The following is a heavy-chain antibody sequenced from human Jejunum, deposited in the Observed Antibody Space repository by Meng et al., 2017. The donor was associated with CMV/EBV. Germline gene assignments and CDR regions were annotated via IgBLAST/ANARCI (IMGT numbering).Heavy chain of an antibody. V-gene: IGHV1-69*05. D-gene: IGHD1/OR15-1a*01. Sequence: KASGYTFSAYYIHWVRQAPGQGLEWMGGIIPIFGTANYAQKFQGRVTITTDESTSTAYMELSSLRSEDTAVYYCARASLTGTADYWGQGTRVTVSS. CDR3: ARASLTGTADY. CDR1: GYTFSAYY. J-gene: IGHJ4*02. CDR2: IIPIFGTA.